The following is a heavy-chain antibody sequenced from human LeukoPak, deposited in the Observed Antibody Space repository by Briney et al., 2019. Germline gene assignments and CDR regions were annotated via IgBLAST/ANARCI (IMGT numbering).Heavy chain of an antibody. CDR3: AGTSIAARLDDAFDI. Sequence: GGSLRLSCAASGFTFSSYSMSWLRQAPGKGLEWVSSISSSSSYIYYADSVKGRFTISRDNAKNSLYLQMNSLRAEDTAVYYCAGTSIAARLDDAFDIWGQGTMVTVSS. CDR1: GFTFSSYS. CDR2: ISSSSSYI. J-gene: IGHJ3*02. V-gene: IGHV3-21*01. D-gene: IGHD6-6*01.